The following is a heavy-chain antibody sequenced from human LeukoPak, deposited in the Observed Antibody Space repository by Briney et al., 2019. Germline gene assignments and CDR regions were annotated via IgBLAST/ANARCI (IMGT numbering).Heavy chain of an antibody. J-gene: IGHJ3*02. V-gene: IGHV1-69*13. D-gene: IGHD5-24*01. Sequence: SVKVSCKASGGTFSSYAISWVRQAPGQGLEWTGGIIPIFGTANYAQKFQGRVTITADESTSTAYMELSSLRSEDTAVYYCAWPGGLQDAFDIWGQGTMVTVSS. CDR3: AWPGGLQDAFDI. CDR2: IIPIFGTA. CDR1: GGTFSSYA.